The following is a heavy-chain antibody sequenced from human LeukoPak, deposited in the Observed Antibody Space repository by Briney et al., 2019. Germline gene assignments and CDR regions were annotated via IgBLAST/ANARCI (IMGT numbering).Heavy chain of an antibody. J-gene: IGHJ6*04. CDR3: ARDIVAVPAALLMDV. CDR1: GYTFTSYG. CDR2: ISAYNGNT. Sequence: GASVKVSCKASGYTFTSYGISWVRQALGQGLEWMGWISAYNGNTNYAQKLQGRITMTTDTSTSTAYMELRSLRSDDTAVYYCARDIVAVPAALLMDVWGKGTTVTVSS. V-gene: IGHV1-18*01. D-gene: IGHD2-2*01.